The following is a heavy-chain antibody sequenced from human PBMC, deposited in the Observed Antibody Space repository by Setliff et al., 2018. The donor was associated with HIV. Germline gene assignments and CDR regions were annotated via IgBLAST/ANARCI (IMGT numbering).Heavy chain of an antibody. Sequence: GSLRLSCTASGFAFSAYAMSWVRQTPGKGLEWVSAAGYSGASTYYADSVKGRFTISRGNSKNTLSLQMNSLRAEDTAVYYCARELYSTGKSLDFWGQGTLVTVSS. D-gene: IGHD6-19*01. CDR3: ARELYSTGKSLDF. CDR2: AGYSGAST. V-gene: IGHV3-23*01. J-gene: IGHJ4*02. CDR1: GFAFSAYA.